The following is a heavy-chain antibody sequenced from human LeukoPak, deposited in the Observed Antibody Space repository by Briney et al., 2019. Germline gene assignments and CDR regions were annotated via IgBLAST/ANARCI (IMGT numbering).Heavy chain of an antibody. V-gene: IGHV3-23*01. D-gene: IGHD3-3*01. CDR1: GFTFSSYA. CDR3: AKFTYDFWSGYYISGYFDY. CDR2: ISGSGGST. J-gene: IGHJ4*02. Sequence: GGSLRLSCAASGFTFSSYAMSWVRQAPGKGLEWVSAISGSGGSTYYADSMKGRFTISRDNSKNTLYLQMNSLRAEDTAVYYCAKFTYDFWSGYYISGYFDYWGQGTLVTVSS.